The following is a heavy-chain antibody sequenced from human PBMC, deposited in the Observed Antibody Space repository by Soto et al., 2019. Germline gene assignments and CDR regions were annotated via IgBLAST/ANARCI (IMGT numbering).Heavy chain of an antibody. J-gene: IGHJ4*02. V-gene: IGHV4-34*01. CDR2: INHSGST. D-gene: IGHD3-10*01. CDR1: GGSFSGYY. CDR3: ARGKNYYGSGSYYRAFDY. Sequence: SETLSLTCAVYGGSFSGYYWSWIRQPPGKGLEWIGEINHSGSTNYNPSLKSRVTISVDTSKNQFSLKLSSVTAADTAVYYCARGKNYYGSGSYYRAFDYWGQGTLVTVSS.